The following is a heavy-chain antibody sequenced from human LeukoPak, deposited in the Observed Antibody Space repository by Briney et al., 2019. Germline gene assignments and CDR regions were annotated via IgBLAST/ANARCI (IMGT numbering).Heavy chain of an antibody. CDR1: GFSVSSYC. Sequence: PGGSLRLSCAASGFSVSSYCMNWVRQAPGKGLEWVSSISSSSSHIYYADSVEGRFTISRDKAKNSLYLQMDSLRAEDTAVYYCARAQVRGATYYFDYWGQGTLVTVSS. CDR2: ISSSSSHI. V-gene: IGHV3-21*01. D-gene: IGHD3-10*01. J-gene: IGHJ4*02. CDR3: ARAQVRGATYYFDY.